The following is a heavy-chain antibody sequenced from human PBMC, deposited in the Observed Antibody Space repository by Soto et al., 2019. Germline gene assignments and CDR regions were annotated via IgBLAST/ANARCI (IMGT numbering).Heavy chain of an antibody. CDR3: TSRALYCSSTSCYFDY. Sequence: VGSLRLSCGASGFTFGGSAGHWVRQASGKGLEWVGRIRSKANSYATAYAASVKGRFTISRDDSKNTAYLQMNSLKTEDTAVYYCTSRALYCSSTSCYFDYWGQGTLVTV. V-gene: IGHV3-73*01. J-gene: IGHJ4*02. CDR2: IRSKANSYAT. CDR1: GFTFGGSA. D-gene: IGHD2-2*01.